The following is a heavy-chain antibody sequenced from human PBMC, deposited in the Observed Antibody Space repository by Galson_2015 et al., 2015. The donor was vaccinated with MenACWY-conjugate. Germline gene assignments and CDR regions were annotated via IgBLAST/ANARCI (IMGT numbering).Heavy chain of an antibody. Sequence: SGAEVKKPGESLKISCKGSGYTFTSNWIGWVRQMPGKGLEWMGTIYPGDSDTRYSPSFQGLVTISADKSITTAYLQWSSLKASDTAIYYCARHRDGYTNDYWGQGTLVTVSS. D-gene: IGHD5-24*01. CDR2: IYPGDSDT. V-gene: IGHV5-51*01. J-gene: IGHJ4*02. CDR3: ARHRDGYTNDY. CDR1: GYTFTSNW.